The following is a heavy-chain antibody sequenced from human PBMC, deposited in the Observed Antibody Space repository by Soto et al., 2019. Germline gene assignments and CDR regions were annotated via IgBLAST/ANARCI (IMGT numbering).Heavy chain of an antibody. J-gene: IGHJ6*02. Sequence: QVQLLQSGAEVKKPGSSVSVSCEASGGTFRTYAVSWERQAPGQGLEWMGEIIPIFGTVNYAQKFQGRVTITADESTTTVYMDLRSLRSEDTAVYYCAKGAVAGTPTSYYYYGMDVWGQGTTFTVSS. D-gene: IGHD6-19*01. CDR2: IIPIFGTV. CDR1: GGTFRTYA. CDR3: AKGAVAGTPTSYYYYGMDV. V-gene: IGHV1-69*12.